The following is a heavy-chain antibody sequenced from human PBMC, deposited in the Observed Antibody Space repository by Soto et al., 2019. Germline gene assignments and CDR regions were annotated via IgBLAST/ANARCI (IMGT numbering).Heavy chain of an antibody. D-gene: IGHD6-6*01. V-gene: IGHV1-69*01. CDR1: GDTFYNYA. Sequence: QVQVVQSGAEVKKPGSSVKVSCKASGDTFYNYAISWVRQAPGRGLEWMGGLIPIFGTANYAHKFQGIVTITADESASTAYMELSSVRSEDTAVYYCARTYSSASWGRYYYYYYGMDVWGQGTTVTVSS. J-gene: IGHJ6*02. CDR3: ARTYSSASWGRYYYYYYGMDV. CDR2: LIPIFGTA.